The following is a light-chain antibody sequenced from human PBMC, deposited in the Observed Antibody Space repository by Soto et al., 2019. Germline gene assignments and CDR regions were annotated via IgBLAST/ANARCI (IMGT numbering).Light chain of an antibody. Sequence: QSALTQPASVSGSPGQSITISCTGTSSDVRGYNYVSWYQQHPGKAPKLMIYDVSSRPSGVSNRFSGSKSGNTASLTISGLQAEDEADYYCSSYTSSSTLFGGGTKLTVL. V-gene: IGLV2-14*01. CDR3: SSYTSSSTL. J-gene: IGLJ2*01. CDR1: SSDVRGYNY. CDR2: DVS.